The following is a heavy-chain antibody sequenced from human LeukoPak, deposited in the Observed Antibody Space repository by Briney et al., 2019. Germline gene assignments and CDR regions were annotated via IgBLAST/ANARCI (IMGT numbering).Heavy chain of an antibody. CDR1: GGSISSGSYY. CDR3: ATSLRTIGESKFDY. CDR2: IYTSGST. Sequence: SETLSLTCTVSGGSISSGSYYWSWIRQPAGKGLEWIGRIYTSGSTNYNPSLKSRVTISVDTSKNQFSLKLSSVTAADTAVYYCATSLRTIGESKFDYWGQGTLVTVSS. D-gene: IGHD3-10*01. J-gene: IGHJ4*02. V-gene: IGHV4-61*02.